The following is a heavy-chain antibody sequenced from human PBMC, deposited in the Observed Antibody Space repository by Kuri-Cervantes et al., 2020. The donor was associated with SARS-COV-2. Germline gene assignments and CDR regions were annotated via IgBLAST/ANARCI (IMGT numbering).Heavy chain of an antibody. D-gene: IGHD1-26*01. CDR2: ISWNSGSI. J-gene: IGHJ3*02. CDR3: AKDMGEWDAFDI. Sequence: SLKISCAASGFTFDDYAMHWVRQAPGKGLEWVSGISWNSGSIGYADSVKGRFTISGDNAKNSLYLQMDSLRAEDMALYYCAKDMGEWDAFDIWGQGTMVTVSS. CDR1: GFTFDDYA. V-gene: IGHV3-9*03.